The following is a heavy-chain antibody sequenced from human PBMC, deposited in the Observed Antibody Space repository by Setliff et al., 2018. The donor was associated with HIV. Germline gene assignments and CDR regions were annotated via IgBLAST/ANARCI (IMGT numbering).Heavy chain of an antibody. Sequence: GESPKISCKGSGYSFTSYWIGWVRQMPGKGLEWMGIIYPGDSDTRYSPSFQGQVTISRDNAKNSLFLQMSSLRVEDTAVYYCARSASNYLHAMDVWGQGTTVTVSS. D-gene: IGHD1-7*01. J-gene: IGHJ6*02. CDR3: ARSASNYLHAMDV. CDR2: IYPGDSDT. V-gene: IGHV5-51*01. CDR1: GYSFTSYW.